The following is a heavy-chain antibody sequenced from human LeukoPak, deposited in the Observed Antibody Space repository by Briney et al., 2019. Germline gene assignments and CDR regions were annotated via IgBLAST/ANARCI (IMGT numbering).Heavy chain of an antibody. CDR2: MNPNSGNT. J-gene: IGHJ3*02. CDR1: GGTFSSYA. D-gene: IGHD5-12*01. Sequence: ASVKVSCKASGGTFSSYAISWVRQAPGQGLEWMGWMNPNSGNTGYAQKFQGRVTMTRNTSISTAYMELSSLRSEDTAVYYCARGKWIDAFDIWGQGTMVTVSS. V-gene: IGHV1-8*02. CDR3: ARGKWIDAFDI.